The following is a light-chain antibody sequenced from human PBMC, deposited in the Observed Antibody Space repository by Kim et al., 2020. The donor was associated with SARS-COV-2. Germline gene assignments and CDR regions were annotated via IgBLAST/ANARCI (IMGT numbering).Light chain of an antibody. CDR2: GAS. V-gene: IGKV3D-15*01. CDR3: QQYDKVPLT. CDR1: QTVSSN. Sequence: IVMTQSPVTLSISPGDRVTLSCRAGQTVSSNLAWYQPKPGQAPRLLIHGASIRATGIPPRFSGSGSGTDFSLSISSLQPEDVAVYYCQQYDKVPLTFGGGTKVDIK. J-gene: IGKJ4*01.